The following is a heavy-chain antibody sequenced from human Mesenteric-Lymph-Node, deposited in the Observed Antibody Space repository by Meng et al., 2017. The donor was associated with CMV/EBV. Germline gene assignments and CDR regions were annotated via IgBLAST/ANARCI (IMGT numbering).Heavy chain of an antibody. J-gene: IGHJ4*02. Sequence: GSLRLSCTVSGGSVSSGSYYWSWIRQPPGKGLEWIGYIYYSGSTNYNPSLKSRVTISVDTSKNQFSLKLTSVTAADTAVYYCAAGYCDSTNCYSPGDYWGQGTLVTVSS. CDR3: AAGYCDSTNCYSPGDY. D-gene: IGHD2-2*01. V-gene: IGHV4-61*01. CDR2: IYYSGST. CDR1: GGSVSSGSYY.